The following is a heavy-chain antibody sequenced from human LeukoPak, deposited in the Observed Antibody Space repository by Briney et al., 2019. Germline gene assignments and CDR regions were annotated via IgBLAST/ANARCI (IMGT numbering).Heavy chain of an antibody. Sequence: PSETLSLTCAVYGGSFSGYYWSWIRQPPGKGLEWIGEINHSGSTNYNPSLKSRVTISVDTSKNQFSLKLSSVTAADTAVYYCASGAGRYFDWLFDTQVDYWGQGTLVTVSS. CDR1: GGSFSGYY. CDR2: INHSGST. D-gene: IGHD3-9*01. J-gene: IGHJ4*02. CDR3: ASGAGRYFDWLFDTQVDY. V-gene: IGHV4-34*01.